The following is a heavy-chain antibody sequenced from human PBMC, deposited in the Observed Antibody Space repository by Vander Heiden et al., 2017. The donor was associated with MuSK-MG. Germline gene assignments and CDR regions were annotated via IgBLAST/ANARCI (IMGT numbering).Heavy chain of an antibody. CDR3: ARHVVVPAASSLYYYYMDV. D-gene: IGHD2-2*01. CDR1: GGSISSSSYY. CDR2: IDYSGST. J-gene: IGHJ6*03. V-gene: IGHV4-39*01. Sequence: QLQLQESGPGLVKPSETLSLTCTVSGGSISSSSYYWGWIRQPPGKGLEWIGSIDYSGSTYYNPSLKSRVTISVDTSKNQFSLKLSSVTAADTAVYYCARHVVVPAASSLYYYYMDVWGKGTTVTVSS.